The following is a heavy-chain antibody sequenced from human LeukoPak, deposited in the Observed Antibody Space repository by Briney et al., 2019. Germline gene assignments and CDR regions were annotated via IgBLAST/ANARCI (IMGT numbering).Heavy chain of an antibody. V-gene: IGHV3-48*02. CDR3: ARATYMTTVTLDY. D-gene: IGHD4-17*01. Sequence: GGSLRLSCAASGFTLSSYSMNWVRQAPGKGLEWVSYISDSSSTKYYADSVKGRFTISRDNAKNSLCLQMTSLRDEDTAVYYCARATYMTTVTLDYWGQGTLVTVSS. CDR1: GFTLSSYS. J-gene: IGHJ4*02. CDR2: ISDSSSTK.